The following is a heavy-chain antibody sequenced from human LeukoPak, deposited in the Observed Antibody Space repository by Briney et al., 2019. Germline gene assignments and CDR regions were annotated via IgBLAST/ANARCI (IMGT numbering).Heavy chain of an antibody. J-gene: IGHJ4*02. CDR1: EFTFSSYS. CDR3: ARDLGYYYDSSGYSDY. D-gene: IGHD3-22*01. V-gene: IGHV3-48*01. Sequence: GGSLRLSCAASEFTFSSYSMNWVRQAPGKGLEWVSYISSSSSTIYYADSVKGRFTISRDNAKNSLCLQMNSLRAEDTAVYYCARDLGYYYDSSGYSDYWGQGTLVTVSS. CDR2: ISSSSSTI.